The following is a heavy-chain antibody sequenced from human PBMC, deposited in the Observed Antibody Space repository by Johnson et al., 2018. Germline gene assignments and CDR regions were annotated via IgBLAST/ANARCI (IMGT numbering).Heavy chain of an antibody. V-gene: IGHV3-33*01. Sequence: QVQLVESGGGVVQXGRSLRLSCAASGFTFSSYGMHWVRQAPGKGLEWVAVIWYDGSNKYYADSVKGRFTISRDNSKNTLYVQRNSLRAEDTAVYYCARSGGSTGYEAFDIWGQGTMVTVSS. CDR3: ARSGGSTGYEAFDI. CDR2: IWYDGSNK. D-gene: IGHD3-9*01. J-gene: IGHJ3*02. CDR1: GFTFSSYG.